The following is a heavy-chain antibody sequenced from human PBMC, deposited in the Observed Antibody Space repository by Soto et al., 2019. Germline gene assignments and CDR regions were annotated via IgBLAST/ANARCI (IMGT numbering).Heavy chain of an antibody. Sequence: GASVKVSCKASGYTSTSYAMHWVRQAPGQRLEWMGWINAGNGNTKYSQKFQGRVTITRDTSASTAYMELSGLRSEDTAVYYCARDQMPGVGAFDIWGQGTMVTVSS. V-gene: IGHV1-3*01. J-gene: IGHJ3*02. CDR1: GYTSTSYA. CDR2: INAGNGNT. D-gene: IGHD2-2*01. CDR3: ARDQMPGVGAFDI.